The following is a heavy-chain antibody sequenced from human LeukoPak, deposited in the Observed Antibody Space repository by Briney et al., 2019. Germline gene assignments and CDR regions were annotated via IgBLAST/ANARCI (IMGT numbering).Heavy chain of an antibody. J-gene: IGHJ5*02. Sequence: QAGGSLRLSCTASGFNFGDYAMSWVRQAPGKGLEWVGFIRSKAYGGTTEYAASVKGRFTISRDDSKSIAYLQMNSLKTEDTAVYYCTRVYGYSSSRRVWFDPGGQGTLVTVSS. CDR1: GFNFGDYA. CDR2: IRSKAYGGTT. D-gene: IGHD6-13*01. V-gene: IGHV3-49*04. CDR3: TRVYGYSSSRRVWFDP.